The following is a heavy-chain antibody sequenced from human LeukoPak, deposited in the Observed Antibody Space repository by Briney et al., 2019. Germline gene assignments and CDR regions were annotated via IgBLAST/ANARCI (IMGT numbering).Heavy chain of an antibody. D-gene: IGHD4-17*01. CDR3: ASTVYGDFPDAFDI. J-gene: IGHJ3*02. CDR2: IICLGVST. V-gene: IGHV3-23*01. Sequence: IICLGVSTYSAYSVTALLTISRDNSKKWMYLHMNSLRGEDTAVYYCASTVYGDFPDAFDIWGQGTMVTVSS.